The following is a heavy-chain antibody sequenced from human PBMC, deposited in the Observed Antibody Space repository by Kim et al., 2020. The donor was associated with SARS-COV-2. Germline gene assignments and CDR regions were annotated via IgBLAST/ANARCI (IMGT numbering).Heavy chain of an antibody. CDR2: ISSNGGST. CDR3: VKIGSYYGSGSYYNPPFDY. D-gene: IGHD3-10*01. CDR1: GFTFSSYA. Sequence: GGSLRLSCSASGFTFSSYAMHWVRQAPGKGLEYVSAISSNGGSTYYADSVKGRFTISRDNSKNTLYLQMSSLRAEDTAVYYCVKIGSYYGSGSYYNPPFDYWGQGTLVTVSS. J-gene: IGHJ4*02. V-gene: IGHV3-64D*06.